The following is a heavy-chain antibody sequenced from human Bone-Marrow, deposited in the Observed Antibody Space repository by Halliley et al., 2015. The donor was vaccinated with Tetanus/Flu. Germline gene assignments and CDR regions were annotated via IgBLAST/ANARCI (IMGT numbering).Heavy chain of an antibody. D-gene: IGHD2-15*01. J-gene: IGHJ4*02. CDR3: ARLGCGGGTCYALGD. CDR2: IYPGDSDP. V-gene: IGHV5-51*01. Sequence: MGIIYPGDSDPTYSPSFQGPVPISADKSMNTVYLQWSSLKASDTAIYYCARLGCGGGTCYALGDWGQGTLVTVSS.